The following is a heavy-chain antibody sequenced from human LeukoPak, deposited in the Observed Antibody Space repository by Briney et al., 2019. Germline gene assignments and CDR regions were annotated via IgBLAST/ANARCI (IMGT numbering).Heavy chain of an antibody. Sequence: GGSLRLSCATSGFTFSHYGFNWVRQAPGKGLEWVTFIRYDGRNKYYAESVKGRFTVSRDNSKNTVFLQMSSLKPEDTALYYCARELHDYVWGGMDLWGQGALVTVSS. D-gene: IGHD3-16*01. V-gene: IGHV3-30*02. CDR1: GFTFSHYG. CDR3: ARELHDYVWGGMDL. J-gene: IGHJ5*02. CDR2: IRYDGRNK.